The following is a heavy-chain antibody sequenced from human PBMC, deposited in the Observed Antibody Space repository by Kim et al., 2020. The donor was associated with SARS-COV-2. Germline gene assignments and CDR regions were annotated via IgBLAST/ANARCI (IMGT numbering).Heavy chain of an antibody. Sequence: GGSLRLSCAASGFTFSSYWMHWVRQAPGKWLVWVSRINSDGSSTSYADSVKGRFTISRDNAKNTLYLQMNSLRAEDTAVYYCAVLDTAMVPQDYWGQGTLVTVSS. V-gene: IGHV3-74*01. CDR2: INSDGSST. CDR3: AVLDTAMVPQDY. J-gene: IGHJ4*02. CDR1: GFTFSSYW. D-gene: IGHD5-18*01.